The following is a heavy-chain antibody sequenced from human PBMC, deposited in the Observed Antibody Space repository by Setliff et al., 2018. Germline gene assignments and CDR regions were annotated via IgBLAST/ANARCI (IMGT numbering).Heavy chain of an antibody. CDR1: GFTFSIYW. CDR3: ARERYFWSGYYHPFRGVDY. V-gene: IGHV3-66*01. D-gene: IGHD3-3*01. J-gene: IGHJ4*02. CDR2: IYSGGST. Sequence: GGSLRLSCAASGFTFSIYWMTWVRQAPGKGLEWVSVIYSGGSTYYADSVKGRFTISRDNSKNTLYLQMNSLRAEDTAVYYCARERYFWSGYYHPFRGVDYWGQGTLVTVSS.